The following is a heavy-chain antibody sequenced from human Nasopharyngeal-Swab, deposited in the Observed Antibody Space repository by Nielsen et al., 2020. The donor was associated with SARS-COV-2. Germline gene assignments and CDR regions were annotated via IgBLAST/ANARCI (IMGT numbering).Heavy chain of an antibody. V-gene: IGHV3-74*01. CDR1: GFTLSNYW. Sequence: GGSLRLSCAASGFTLSNYWIHWVRQTPGKGLLWVSRINTDASRTSYADSVKGRFTISRDNAKNTVYLQMNSLRAEDTAVYYCARGDGYNYPFDYWGQGTLVTVSS. CDR2: INTDASRT. D-gene: IGHD5-24*01. CDR3: ARGDGYNYPFDY. J-gene: IGHJ4*02.